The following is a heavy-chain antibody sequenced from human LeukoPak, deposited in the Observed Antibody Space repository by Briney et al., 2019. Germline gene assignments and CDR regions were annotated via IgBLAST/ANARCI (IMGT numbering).Heavy chain of an antibody. V-gene: IGHV3-48*03. D-gene: IGHD6-19*01. CDR3: APRLSSGWSFDY. Sequence: GGSLRLSCAASGFTFSSYEMNWVRQAPGKGLEWVSYISRSGGTIYYADSVKGRFTISRDNAKNSLYLQMNSLRAEDTAVYYCAPRLSSGWSFDYWGQGTLVTVSS. J-gene: IGHJ4*02. CDR1: GFTFSSYE. CDR2: ISRSGGTI.